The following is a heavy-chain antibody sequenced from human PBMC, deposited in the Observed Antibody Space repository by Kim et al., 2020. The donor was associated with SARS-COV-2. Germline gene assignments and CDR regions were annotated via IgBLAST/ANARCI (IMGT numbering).Heavy chain of an antibody. Sequence: ASVKVSCKASGYTFTSYAIHWVRQAPGPRLEWMGWINAGNGNTKYSQKFQGRVTITRDTSASTAYMELSSLRSEDTAVYYCARDLGRYFYDSSGYYPDSWGQGTLVTVSS. CDR1: GYTFTSYA. CDR3: ARDLGRYFYDSSGYYPDS. V-gene: IGHV1-3*01. CDR2: INAGNGNT. J-gene: IGHJ4*02. D-gene: IGHD3-22*01.